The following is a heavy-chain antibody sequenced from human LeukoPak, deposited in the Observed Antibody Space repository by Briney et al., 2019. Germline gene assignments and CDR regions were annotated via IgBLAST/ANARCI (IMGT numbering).Heavy chain of an antibody. Sequence: ASVKVSCKASGYTFTSYNINWVRQATGQGLGWMGWMSPDSGNTGYAQKFQGRVTMTRNTSINTAYMELSSLRSEDTAVYYCATVPAAVRWGSVLSNWFDPWGQGTLVTVSS. CDR2: MSPDSGNT. J-gene: IGHJ5*02. CDR1: GYTFTSYN. V-gene: IGHV1-8*01. D-gene: IGHD2-2*02. CDR3: ATVPAAVRWGSVLSNWFDP.